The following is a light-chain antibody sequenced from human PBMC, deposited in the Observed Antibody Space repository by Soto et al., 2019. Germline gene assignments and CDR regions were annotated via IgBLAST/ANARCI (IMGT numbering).Light chain of an antibody. V-gene: IGLV2-14*01. CDR1: SSDVGAFYY. Sequence: QSVLTQPASVSGSPGQSITISCTGTSSDVGAFYYVSWYQHLPGRAPKVIIFEATNRPSGVSDRFSGSKAGTTASLTISGLQADDEGEYFCISYKTDDTFVFGTGTKVTVL. CDR3: ISYKTDDTFV. CDR2: EAT. J-gene: IGLJ1*01.